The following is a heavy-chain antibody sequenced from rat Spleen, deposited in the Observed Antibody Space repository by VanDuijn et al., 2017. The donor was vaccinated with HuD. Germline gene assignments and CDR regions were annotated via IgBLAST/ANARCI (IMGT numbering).Heavy chain of an antibody. D-gene: IGHD2-5*01. Sequence: EVQLVESGGGLVQPGRSLKLSCAASGFSFRDYAMAWVRQAPTKGLEWVASISYDGTATYYRDSVKGRFTISRDNAKSTLYLQMNSPTSEDTATYYCTRGGYFRHWGQGVMVTVSS. CDR3: TRGGYFRH. CDR2: ISYDGTAT. J-gene: IGHJ2*01. CDR1: GFSFRDYA. V-gene: IGHV5-29*01.